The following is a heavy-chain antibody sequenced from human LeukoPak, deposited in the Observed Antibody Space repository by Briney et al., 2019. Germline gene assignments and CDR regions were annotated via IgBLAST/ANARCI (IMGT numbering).Heavy chain of an antibody. V-gene: IGHV3-20*04. J-gene: IGHJ4*02. D-gene: IGHD5-12*01. CDR2: INWNGGST. CDR1: GFTFDDYG. CDR3: ARASYSGYDSDY. Sequence: GGSLRLSCAASGFTFDDYGMSWVRHAPGKGLEWVSGINWNGGSTGYAESVKGRFTISRDNAKNSLYLQMNSLRDEDTALYYCARASYSGYDSDYWGQGTLVTVSA.